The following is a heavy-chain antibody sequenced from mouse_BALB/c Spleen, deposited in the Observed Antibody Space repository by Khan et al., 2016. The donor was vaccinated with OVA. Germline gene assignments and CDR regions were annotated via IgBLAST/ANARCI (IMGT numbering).Heavy chain of an antibody. D-gene: IGHD1-1*01. V-gene: IGHV3-2*02. CDR3: ARSVTMTTVVATDFDY. CDR1: GYSITSDYA. CDR2: ISYSGRT. J-gene: IGHJ2*01. Sequence: VRLQQSGPGLVKPSQSLSLTCTVTGYSITSDYAWNWIRQFPGNKLEWMGYISYSGRTSYNPSLKSRISITRDTSKNQFFLQLNSVTTEDTATXYCARSVTMTTVVATDFDYWGQGTTLTVSS.